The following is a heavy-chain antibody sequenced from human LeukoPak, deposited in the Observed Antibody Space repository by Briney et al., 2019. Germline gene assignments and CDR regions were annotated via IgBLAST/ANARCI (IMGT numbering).Heavy chain of an antibody. Sequence: AASVKVSCKASGGTFSSYSISLVRQAPGQGLEWMGRIIPIYKTTNYAPKFQGRVTFSTDESTTTAYMELSSLRSEDTAVYYCARCPYNYYDYSGNHLPDYWGQGTLVTVSS. CDR2: IIPIYKTT. V-gene: IGHV1-69*05. CDR3: ARCPYNYYDYSGNHLPDY. D-gene: IGHD3-22*01. CDR1: GGTFSSYS. J-gene: IGHJ4*02.